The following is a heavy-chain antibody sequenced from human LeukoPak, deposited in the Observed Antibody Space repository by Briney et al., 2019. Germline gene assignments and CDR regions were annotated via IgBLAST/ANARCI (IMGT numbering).Heavy chain of an antibody. D-gene: IGHD1-1*01. CDR3: TRVIIGGTTSGMDV. CDR2: IYYSGNT. Sequence: PSETLPLICSVSGDSISSNNYYWGWIRQAPGKGLEWIGSIYYSGNTYYNPSLKSRATIYVDTSKNQFSLRLDSVTAADTAVYYCTRVIIGGTTSGMDVWAQGTTVTVSS. J-gene: IGHJ6*02. CDR1: GDSISSNNYY. V-gene: IGHV4-39*01.